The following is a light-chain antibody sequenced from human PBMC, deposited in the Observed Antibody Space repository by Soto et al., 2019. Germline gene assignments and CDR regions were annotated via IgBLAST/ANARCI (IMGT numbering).Light chain of an antibody. CDR1: SSDVGGYNY. J-gene: IGLJ2*01. V-gene: IGLV2-14*01. Sequence: QSALTQPASVSGSPGQSITISCTGTSSDVGGYNYVSWYQQHPGKAPKLMIYDVRIRPSGVSNRFSGSKSGNTASLTISGFRAEDEADYYCSSSTSSNTIVVFGGGTKVTVL. CDR3: SSSTSSNTIVV. CDR2: DVR.